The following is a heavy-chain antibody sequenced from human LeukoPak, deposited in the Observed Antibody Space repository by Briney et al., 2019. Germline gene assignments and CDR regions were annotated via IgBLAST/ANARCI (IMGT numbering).Heavy chain of an antibody. D-gene: IGHD3-22*01. CDR3: ARGGRRTYYYDSSGYYIIDY. J-gene: IGHJ4*02. Sequence: PSETLSLTCAVYGGSFSGYYWSWIRQPPGKGLEWIGEINHSGSTNYNPSLKSRVTISVDTSKNQFSLKLSSVTAADTAVYYCARGGRRTYYYDSSGYYIIDYWGQGTLVTVSS. V-gene: IGHV4-34*01. CDR2: INHSGST. CDR1: GGSFSGYY.